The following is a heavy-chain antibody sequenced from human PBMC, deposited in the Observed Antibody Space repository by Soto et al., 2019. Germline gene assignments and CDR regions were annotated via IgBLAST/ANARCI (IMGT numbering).Heavy chain of an antibody. V-gene: IGHV3-30*18. Sequence: GESLKISCAASGFTFSSYGMHWVRQAPGKGLEWVAVISYDGSNKYYADSVKGRFTISRDNSKNTLYLQMNSLRAEDTAVYYCAKGTGVGSYYIRSYYMDVWGKGTTVTVSS. D-gene: IGHD3-10*01. J-gene: IGHJ6*03. CDR2: ISYDGSNK. CDR3: AKGTGVGSYYIRSYYMDV. CDR1: GFTFSSYG.